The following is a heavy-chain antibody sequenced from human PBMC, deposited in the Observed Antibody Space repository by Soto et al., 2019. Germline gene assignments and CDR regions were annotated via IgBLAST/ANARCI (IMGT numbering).Heavy chain of an antibody. CDR3: ARDMARSTSAFDP. CDR1: GFSFSSYS. J-gene: IGHJ5*02. Sequence: SLRLSCAASGFSFSSYSMDWVRQAPGKGLEWVSSISSSSSYIYYADSVKGRFTISRDNAKNSLYLQMNSLRAEDTAVYYCARDMARSTSAFDPWGQGTLVTVSS. CDR2: ISSSSSYI. D-gene: IGHD1-26*01. V-gene: IGHV3-21*01.